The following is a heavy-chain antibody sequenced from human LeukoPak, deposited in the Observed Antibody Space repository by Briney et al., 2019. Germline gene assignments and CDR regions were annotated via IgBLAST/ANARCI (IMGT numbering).Heavy chain of an antibody. V-gene: IGHV3-9*01. J-gene: IGHJ4*02. CDR3: AKDKSRSFGIAAAGTLNY. Sequence: PGGSLRLSCAASGFTFDDYAMHWVRQAPGKGLEWVSGISWNSGSIDYADSVKGRFTISRDNAKNSLYLQMNSLRAEDTALYYCAKDKSRSFGIAAAGTLNYWGQGTLVTVSS. D-gene: IGHD6-13*01. CDR2: ISWNSGSI. CDR1: GFTFDDYA.